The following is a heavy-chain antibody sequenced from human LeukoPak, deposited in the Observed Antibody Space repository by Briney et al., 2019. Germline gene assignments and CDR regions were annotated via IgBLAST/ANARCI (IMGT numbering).Heavy chain of an antibody. V-gene: IGHV3-48*03. CDR3: ARSPYVWGSYRPYYFDY. D-gene: IGHD3-16*02. J-gene: IGHJ4*02. CDR2: ISSSGSTI. Sequence: PGGSLRLSCAASGFTFSSYEMNWVRQAPGKGLEWVSYISSSGSTIYYADSVKGRFTISRDNAKNSLYLQMNSLRAEDTAVYYCARSPYVWGSYRPYYFDYWGQGTLVTASS. CDR1: GFTFSSYE.